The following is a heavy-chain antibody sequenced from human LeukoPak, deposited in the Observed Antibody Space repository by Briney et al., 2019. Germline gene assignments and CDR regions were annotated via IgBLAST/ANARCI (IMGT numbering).Heavy chain of an antibody. CDR1: GFTFSTHV. Sequence: GGSLRLSCSVSGFTFSTHVMHWVRQAPGKGLEYVSAISSNGDNTYYVDSVKGRFTISRDNSKNTLYLQMSSLRADDTAVYYCVRGTGYWGQGTLVTVSS. V-gene: IGHV3-64D*06. CDR2: ISSNGDNT. CDR3: VRGTGY. J-gene: IGHJ4*02.